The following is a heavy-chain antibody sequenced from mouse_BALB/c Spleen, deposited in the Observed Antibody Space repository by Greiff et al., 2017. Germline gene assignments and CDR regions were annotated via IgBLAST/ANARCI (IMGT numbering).Heavy chain of an antibody. D-gene: IGHD2-1*01. J-gene: IGHJ4*01. Sequence: EVQLQQSGPGLVKPSQSLSLTCTVTGYSITSDYAWNWIRQFPGNQLEWMGYISYSGSTSYNPSLKSRISITRDTSKNQFFLQLNSVTTEDTATYYCARDGNDAMDYWGQGTSVTVSS. CDR3: ARDGNDAMDY. V-gene: IGHV3-2*02. CDR2: ISYSGST. CDR1: GYSITSDYA.